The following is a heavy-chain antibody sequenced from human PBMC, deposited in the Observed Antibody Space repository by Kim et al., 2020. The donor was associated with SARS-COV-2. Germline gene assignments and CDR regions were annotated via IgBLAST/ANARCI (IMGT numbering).Heavy chain of an antibody. CDR2: ISSSSSTI. CDR1: GFTFSSYS. D-gene: IGHD2-2*01. J-gene: IGHJ6*02. CDR3: ARDNREVVPAAPLHYYYYYGMDV. V-gene: IGHV3-48*02. Sequence: GGSLRLSCAASGFTFSSYSMNWVRQAPGKGLEWVSYISSSSSTIYYADSVKGRFTISRDNAKNSLYLQMNSQRDEDTAVYYCARDNREVVPAAPLHYYYYYGMDVWGQGTTVTVSS.